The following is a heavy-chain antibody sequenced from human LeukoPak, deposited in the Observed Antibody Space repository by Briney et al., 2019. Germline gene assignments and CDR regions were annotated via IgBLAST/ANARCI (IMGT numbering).Heavy chain of an antibody. Sequence: SETLSLTCAVYGGSFSGYYWSWIRQPPGKGLEWIGEINHSGSTNYNPSLKSRVTISVDTSKNQFSLKLSSVTAADTAVYYCARVRSRDGYNYGPYYYYYYGMDVWGQGTTVTVSS. CDR3: ARVRSRDGYNYGPYYYYYYGMDV. D-gene: IGHD5-24*01. CDR2: INHSGST. J-gene: IGHJ6*02. CDR1: GGSFSGYY. V-gene: IGHV4-34*01.